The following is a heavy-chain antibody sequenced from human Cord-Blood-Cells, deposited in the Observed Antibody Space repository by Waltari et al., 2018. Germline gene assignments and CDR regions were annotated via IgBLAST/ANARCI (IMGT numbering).Heavy chain of an antibody. J-gene: IGHJ4*02. V-gene: IGHV1-2*02. CDR2: INPNSGGT. D-gene: IGHD2-15*01. CDR3: ARNPIRYCSGGSCYFDY. CDR1: GYTFTGYY. Sequence: QVQLVQSGAEVKKPGASVKVSCKASGYTFTGYYTHCVRHAPAQGREWMGWINPNSGGTNYAQKFQGRVTMTRDTSISTAYMELSRLRSDDTAVYYCARNPIRYCSGGSCYFDYWGQGTLVTVSS.